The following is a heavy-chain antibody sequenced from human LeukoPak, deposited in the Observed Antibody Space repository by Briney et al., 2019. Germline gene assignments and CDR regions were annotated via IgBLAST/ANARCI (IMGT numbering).Heavy chain of an antibody. D-gene: IGHD2-15*01. Sequence: ASVKVPCKASGGTFSSYAISWVRQAPGQGLEWMGGIIPIFGTANYAQKFQGRVTITADESTSTAYMELSSLRSEDTAVYYCARVVVAANSYFDYWGQGTLVTVSS. CDR2: IIPIFGTA. CDR1: GGTFSSYA. V-gene: IGHV1-69*13. J-gene: IGHJ4*02. CDR3: ARVVVAANSYFDY.